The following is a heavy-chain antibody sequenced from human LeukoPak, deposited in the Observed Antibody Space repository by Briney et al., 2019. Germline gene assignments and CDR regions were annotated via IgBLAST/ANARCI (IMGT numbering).Heavy chain of an antibody. CDR2: INHSGST. D-gene: IGHD2-2*01. Sequence: PSETLSLTCAVYGGSFSGYYWSWIRQPPGKGLEWIGEINHSGSTNYNPSLKSRVTMSVDTSKNQFSLKLSSVTAADTAVYYCARDYCSSTSCYERDAFDIWGQGTMVTVSS. CDR1: GGSFSGYY. V-gene: IGHV4-34*01. J-gene: IGHJ3*02. CDR3: ARDYCSSTSCYERDAFDI.